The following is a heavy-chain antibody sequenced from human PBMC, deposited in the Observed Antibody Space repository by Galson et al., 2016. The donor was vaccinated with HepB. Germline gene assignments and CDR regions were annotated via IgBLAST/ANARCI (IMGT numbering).Heavy chain of an antibody. D-gene: IGHD5-12*01. Sequence: SVKVSCKASGGIFSSYAISWVRQAPGQGLEWMGGIIPSFVTPTYAQKFQGRVTITADESTRTVSMELSSLKSEDTAVYFCARDLGYSDDLGDSWGQGTLVTVSS. CDR1: GGIFSSYA. CDR2: IIPSFVTP. V-gene: IGHV1-69*13. CDR3: ARDLGYSDDLGDS. J-gene: IGHJ4*02.